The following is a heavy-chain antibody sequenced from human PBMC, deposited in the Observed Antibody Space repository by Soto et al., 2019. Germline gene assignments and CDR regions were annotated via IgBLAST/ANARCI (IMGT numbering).Heavy chain of an antibody. CDR1: GGSISSSSYY. CDR3: AKPYSSSSKSSRAYYGMDV. V-gene: IGHV4-39*02. Sequence: SETLSLTCTVSGGSISSSSYYWGWIRQPPGKGLEWIGSIYYSGSTYYNPSLKSRVTISVDTSTTPFSLQLSSVTAADTAVYYCAKPYSSSSKSSRAYYGMDVWGQGTTVTVSS. D-gene: IGHD6-6*01. CDR2: IYYSGST. J-gene: IGHJ6*02.